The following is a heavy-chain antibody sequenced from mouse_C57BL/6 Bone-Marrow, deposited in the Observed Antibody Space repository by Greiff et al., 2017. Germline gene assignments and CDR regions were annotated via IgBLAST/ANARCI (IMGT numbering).Heavy chain of an antibody. Sequence: EVQGVESGGGLVKPGGSLKLSCAASGFTFSSYAMSWVRQTPEKRLEWVATISDGGSYTNYPDNVKGLCTISRDNAKNNLYLQMSHLKSEDTAMYDWARGGITTVVATEAMDYWGQGTSVTVSS. J-gene: IGHJ4*01. CDR2: ISDGGSYT. V-gene: IGHV5-4*01. D-gene: IGHD1-1*01. CDR3: ARGGITTVVATEAMDY. CDR1: GFTFSSYA.